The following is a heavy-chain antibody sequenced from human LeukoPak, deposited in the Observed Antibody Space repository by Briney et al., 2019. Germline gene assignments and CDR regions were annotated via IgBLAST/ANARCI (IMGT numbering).Heavy chain of an antibody. CDR1: GFTFDDYA. Sequence: PGRSLRLSCAASGFTFDDYAMHWVRQAPGKGLEWVSGISWNSGSIGYADSVKGRFTISRDNSKNTLYLQMNSLRAEDTAVYYCARGHNRWIPSYYFDYWGQGTLVTVSS. CDR2: ISWNSGSI. V-gene: IGHV3-9*01. J-gene: IGHJ4*02. D-gene: IGHD5-18*01. CDR3: ARGHNRWIPSYYFDY.